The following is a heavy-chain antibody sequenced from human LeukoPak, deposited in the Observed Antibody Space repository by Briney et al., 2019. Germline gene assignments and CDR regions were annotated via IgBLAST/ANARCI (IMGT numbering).Heavy chain of an antibody. Sequence: SETLSLTCTISGGSISSYYWSWIRQPPGKGLEWIGYIYYTGSTNHNPSLKSRVTISVDTSKNQFSLKLSSVTAADTAVYYCARLKYYYDASGYRAEYFQHWGQGTLVTVSS. CDR3: ARLKYYYDASGYRAEYFQH. CDR1: GGSISSYY. D-gene: IGHD3-22*01. J-gene: IGHJ1*01. CDR2: IYYTGST. V-gene: IGHV4-59*01.